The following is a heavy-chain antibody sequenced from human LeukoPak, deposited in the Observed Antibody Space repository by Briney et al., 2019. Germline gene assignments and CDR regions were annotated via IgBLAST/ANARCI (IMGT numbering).Heavy chain of an antibody. CDR1: GGSISSYY. CDR2: VYYSGST. CDR3: ARGAVSGMDV. J-gene: IGHJ6*02. D-gene: IGHD6-19*01. Sequence: SETLSLTCTVSGGSISSYYWSWIRQPPGKGLEWIGYVYYSGSTNYNPSLKSRVTISVDTSKNQFSLKVTSLTAADTAVYYCARGAVSGMDVWGPGTTVIVSS. V-gene: IGHV4-59*12.